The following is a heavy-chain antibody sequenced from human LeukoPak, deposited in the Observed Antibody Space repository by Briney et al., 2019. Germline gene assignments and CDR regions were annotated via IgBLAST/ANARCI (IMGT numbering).Heavy chain of an antibody. D-gene: IGHD1-26*01. V-gene: IGHV3-21*04. CDR3: ANKWV. CDR2: ISGSSSYI. Sequence: GGSLRLSCAGSGFTYSSYSMNWVRQDPGKGLERVSSISGSSSYIYYADSVKGRFTISRDNSKNTLYLQMNSLRAEDTAVYYCANKWVWGQGTLVTVSS. CDR1: GFTYSSYS. J-gene: IGHJ4*02.